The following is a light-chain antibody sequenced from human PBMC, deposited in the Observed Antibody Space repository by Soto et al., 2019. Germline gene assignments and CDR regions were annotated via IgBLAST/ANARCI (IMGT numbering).Light chain of an antibody. Sequence: EIVLTQSPGTLSLSPGERATLSCRASQSVSSNYLAWYQQTPGQAPRLLIYGASSRATGIPDRFSGSGSGTDFTLTISRREPEDFAVYYCQQYGSSPRVTFGGGTKVVIK. CDR2: GAS. CDR1: QSVSSNY. J-gene: IGKJ4*01. CDR3: QQYGSSPRVT. V-gene: IGKV3-20*01.